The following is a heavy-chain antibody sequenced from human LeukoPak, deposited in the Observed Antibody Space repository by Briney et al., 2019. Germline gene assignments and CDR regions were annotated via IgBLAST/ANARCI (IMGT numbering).Heavy chain of an antibody. D-gene: IGHD3-10*01. Sequence: GASVKVSCKASGGTFSIYAISWVRQAPGQGLEWMGGIIPIFGTANYAQKFQGRVTITADESTSTAYMELSSLRSEDTAVYYCARVRYLEYYYGSGSYSDYWGQGTLVTVSS. CDR2: IIPIFGTA. V-gene: IGHV1-69*13. J-gene: IGHJ4*02. CDR3: ARVRYLEYYYGSGSYSDY. CDR1: GGTFSIYA.